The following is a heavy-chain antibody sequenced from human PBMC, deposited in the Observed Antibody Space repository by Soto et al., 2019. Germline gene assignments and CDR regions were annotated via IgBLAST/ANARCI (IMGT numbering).Heavy chain of an antibody. V-gene: IGHV3-74*01. CDR1: EFTFSRYW. D-gene: IGHD1-1*01. CDR2: ITDDGSTT. Sequence: EVQLVESGGGLVQPGGSLRLSCAASEFTFSRYWMHWVRQAPGKGLVWVSRITDDGSTTTYADSVKGRFTISRDHAKDTLYLQMNSLRAEDTAVYYCVRDGDAYNYLDYWGLGTLVTVSS. CDR3: VRDGDAYNYLDY. J-gene: IGHJ4*02.